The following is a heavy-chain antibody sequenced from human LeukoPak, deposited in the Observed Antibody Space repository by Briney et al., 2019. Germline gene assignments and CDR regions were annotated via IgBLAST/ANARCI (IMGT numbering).Heavy chain of an antibody. D-gene: IGHD3-22*01. Sequence: ASVKVSCKASGYTFTCYYMHWVRQAPGQGLEWMGRINPNSGGTNYAQKFQGRVTMTRDTSISTAYMELSRLRSDDTAVYYCARVGYYESSGYYEYWGQGTLVTVSS. CDR1: GYTFTCYY. J-gene: IGHJ4*02. CDR3: ARVGYYESSGYYEY. CDR2: INPNSGGT. V-gene: IGHV1-2*06.